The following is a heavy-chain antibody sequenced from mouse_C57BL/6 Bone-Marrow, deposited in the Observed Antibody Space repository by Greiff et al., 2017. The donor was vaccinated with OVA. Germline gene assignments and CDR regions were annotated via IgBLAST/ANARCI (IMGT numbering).Heavy chain of an antibody. Sequence: EVQLVESGGGLVKPGGSLQLSCAASGFTFSSYAMSWVRQTPEQRLAWVATISDGGSYTSYPDNVTGRFTISRDNAKNNLYLQMSHLKSEDTAMYYCARGEVYDYDAWCAYWGQGTLVTVSA. J-gene: IGHJ3*01. CDR2: ISDGGSYT. CDR1: GFTFSSYA. CDR3: ARGEVYDYDAWCAY. D-gene: IGHD2-4*01. V-gene: IGHV5-4*01.